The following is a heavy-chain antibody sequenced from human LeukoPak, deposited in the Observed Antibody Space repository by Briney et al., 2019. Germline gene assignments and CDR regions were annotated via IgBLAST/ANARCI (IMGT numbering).Heavy chain of an antibody. CDR2: IYYSAST. Sequence: SETLSLTCTVSNGSISSSSYYWGWLRQPPGKGLEWIGSIYYSASTYYNPPLKSRVTISVDTSKNQFSLKLSSVTAADTAVYYCARHYYDFWSGYYGPWFDPWGQGTLVTVSS. J-gene: IGHJ5*02. CDR1: NGSISSSSYY. CDR3: ARHYYDFWSGYYGPWFDP. V-gene: IGHV4-39*01. D-gene: IGHD3-3*01.